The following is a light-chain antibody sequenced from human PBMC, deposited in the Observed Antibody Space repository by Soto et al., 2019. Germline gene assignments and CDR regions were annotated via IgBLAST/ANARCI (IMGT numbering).Light chain of an antibody. V-gene: IGLV6-57*02. CDR3: QSYDSSNLWV. Sequence: NFMLTQPLSVSESPGKTVTISCTGSSGSIASSYVQWYQQRPGSAPTTVIYEDNQRPSGVPDRFSGSIDSSSNSASLTISGLRTEDEADYYCQSYDSSNLWVFGGGTSSPS. J-gene: IGLJ3*02. CDR2: EDN. CDR1: SGSIASSY.